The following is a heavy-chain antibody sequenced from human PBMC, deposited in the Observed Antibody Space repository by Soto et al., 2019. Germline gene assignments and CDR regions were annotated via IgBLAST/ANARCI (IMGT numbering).Heavy chain of an antibody. J-gene: IGHJ3*02. V-gene: IGHV1-69*02. CDR3: TLGSWSAAVFAI. Sequence: QVQLVQSGVEVKKPGSSVKVSCKAAGGSFSIYTVFWVRQAPGQGLEWMGRIIPMFDIANYAQNFQGRVTFNADKFTDTVYIEMLNLRSDDPAVFYCTLGSWSAAVFAIWAPGTLVTVS. CDR1: GGSFSIYT. CDR2: IIPMFDIA. D-gene: IGHD6-13*01.